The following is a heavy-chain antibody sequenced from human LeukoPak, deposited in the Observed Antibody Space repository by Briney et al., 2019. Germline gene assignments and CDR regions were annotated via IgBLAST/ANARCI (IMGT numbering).Heavy chain of an antibody. Sequence: SETLSLTCTVSGGSISSYYWSWIRQPPGKGLEWIGYIYYSGSTNYNPSLKSRVTISVDTSKNQFSLKLSSVTAADTAVYYCARLCGGDCPNDYWGQGTLVTVSS. CDR3: ARLCGGDCPNDY. J-gene: IGHJ4*02. CDR2: IYYSGST. V-gene: IGHV4-59*08. D-gene: IGHD2-21*02. CDR1: GGSISSYY.